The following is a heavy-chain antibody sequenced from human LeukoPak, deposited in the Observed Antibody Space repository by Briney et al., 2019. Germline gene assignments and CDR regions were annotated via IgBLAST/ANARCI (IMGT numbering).Heavy chain of an antibody. CDR3: ARERDSSGFYDAFDI. Sequence: SETLSLTCTVSGGSISSSSYYWGWIRQPPGKGLEWIGSIYYSGSTYYNPSLKSRVTISVDTSKNQFSLKLSSVTAADTAVYYCARERDSSGFYDAFDIWGQGTMVTVPS. CDR2: IYYSGST. J-gene: IGHJ3*02. V-gene: IGHV4-39*07. CDR1: GGSISSSSYY. D-gene: IGHD6-19*01.